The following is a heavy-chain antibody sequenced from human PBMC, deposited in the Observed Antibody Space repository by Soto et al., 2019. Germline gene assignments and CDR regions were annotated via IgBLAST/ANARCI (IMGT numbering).Heavy chain of an antibody. D-gene: IGHD4-17*01. CDR1: GGSFSGYY. CDR2: INHSGST. CDR3: ARGGHYGDYVRGIVDY. V-gene: IGHV4-34*01. J-gene: IGHJ4*02. Sequence: QVQLQQWGAGLLKPSETLSLTCAVYGGSFSGYYWSWIRQPPGKGLEWIGEINHSGSTNYNPSLKSRVTIAVDASKNQCPLKLSSVTAADTAVHYCARGGHYGDYVRGIVDYWGQGTLVTVSS.